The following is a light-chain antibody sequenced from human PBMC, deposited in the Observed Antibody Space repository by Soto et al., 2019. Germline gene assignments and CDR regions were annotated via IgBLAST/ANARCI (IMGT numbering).Light chain of an antibody. J-gene: IGLJ1*01. CDR1: ISDVGGYNF. Sequence: QSALTQPASVSGSPGQSITISCTGTISDVGGYNFVSWYQQYPGKAPKLMICDVSNRPSGVSNRFPGSKSGNTASLTISGLQAEDEADYYCSSFTGSNYVFGTGTKLTVL. CDR2: DVS. CDR3: SSFTGSNYV. V-gene: IGLV2-14*03.